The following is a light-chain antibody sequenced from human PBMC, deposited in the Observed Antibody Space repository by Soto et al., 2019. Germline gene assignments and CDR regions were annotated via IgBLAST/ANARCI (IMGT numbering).Light chain of an antibody. CDR1: QSVSRY. CDR3: HQSNQ. J-gene: IGKJ5*01. CDR2: DAS. Sequence: EILLTQSPGTLSLSPGERATLSCRASQSVSRYLAWYQQKPGEAPRLLIYDASNRATGIPARFTGSRSGTDFTLTISSVEPEDFAMYYCHQSNQFGHGTRLEIK. V-gene: IGKV3-11*01.